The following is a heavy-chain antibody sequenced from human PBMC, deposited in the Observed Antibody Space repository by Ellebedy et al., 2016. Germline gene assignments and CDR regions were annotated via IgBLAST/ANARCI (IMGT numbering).Heavy chain of an antibody. J-gene: IGHJ4*02. CDR1: GFTFSSYS. V-gene: IGHV3-21*04. Sequence: GESLKISCAASGFTFSSYSMNWVRQAPGKGLEWVSSISSSSSYIYYADSVKGRFTISRDNAKNSLYLQMNSLRAEDTALYHCARGGYGSGSYDFDYWGQGTLVTVSS. CDR3: ARGGYGSGSYDFDY. D-gene: IGHD3-10*01. CDR2: ISSSSSYI.